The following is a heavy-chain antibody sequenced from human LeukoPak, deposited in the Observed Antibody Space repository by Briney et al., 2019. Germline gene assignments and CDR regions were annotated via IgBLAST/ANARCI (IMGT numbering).Heavy chain of an antibody. V-gene: IGHV3-48*01. J-gene: IGHJ3*02. Sequence: PGGSLRLSCAASGFTFSSDSMNWVRQAPGKGLEWVSYISSSSTIYYADSVKGRFAFSRDNAKNSLYLQMNSLRAEDTAVYYCARDSSGYDFWSGYYTWPKGDAFDIWGQGTMVTVSS. CDR3: ARDSSGYDFWSGYYTWPKGDAFDI. CDR1: GFTFSSDS. D-gene: IGHD3-3*01. CDR2: ISSSSTI.